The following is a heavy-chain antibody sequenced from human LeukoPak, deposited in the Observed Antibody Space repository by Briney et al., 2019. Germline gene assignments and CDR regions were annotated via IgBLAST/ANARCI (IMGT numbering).Heavy chain of an antibody. D-gene: IGHD6-13*01. CDR1: GGSFSGYY. CDR2: INHSGST. V-gene: IGHV4-34*01. CDR3: ARVIAAAGTGLFDY. J-gene: IGHJ4*02. Sequence: KSSETLSLTCAVYGGSFSGYYWSWIRQPPGKGLERIGEINHSGSTNYNPSLKSRVTISVDTSKNQFSLKLSSVTAADTAVYYCARVIAAAGTGLFDYWGQGTLVTVSS.